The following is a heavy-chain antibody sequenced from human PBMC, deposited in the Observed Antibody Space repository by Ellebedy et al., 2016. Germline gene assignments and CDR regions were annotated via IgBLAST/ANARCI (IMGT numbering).Heavy chain of an antibody. CDR1: GFTLSSYW. CDR3: ARDGYGSGYDSDF. J-gene: IGHJ4*02. Sequence: HTGGSLRLSCAASGFTLSSYWMYWVRQAPGKGLAWVSRIKGDGSGTSYADSVKGRFTISRDNAKNSLYLQMNSLRAEDTAVYYCARDGYGSGYDSDFWGQGTLVTVSS. CDR2: IKGDGSGT. D-gene: IGHD5-12*01. V-gene: IGHV3-74*01.